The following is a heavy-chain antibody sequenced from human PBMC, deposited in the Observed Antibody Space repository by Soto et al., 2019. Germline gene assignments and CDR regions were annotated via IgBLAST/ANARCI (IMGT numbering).Heavy chain of an antibody. D-gene: IGHD5-12*01. CDR1: GYRFTSYW. CDR3: AKDARPDGYWDFDY. V-gene: IGHV5-51*01. J-gene: IGHJ4*02. Sequence: GESLKISCKVSGYRFTSYWIGWVRQMPGKGLELMGIMYPGDSDTRYSPSFQGQVTISADNSKNTLYLQMNSLRAEDTAVYYCAKDARPDGYWDFDYWGQGTLVTVSS. CDR2: MYPGDSDT.